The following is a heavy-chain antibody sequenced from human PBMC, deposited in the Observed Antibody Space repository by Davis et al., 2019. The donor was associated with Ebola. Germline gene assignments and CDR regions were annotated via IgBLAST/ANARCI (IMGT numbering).Heavy chain of an antibody. CDR2: ISAYNGAT. J-gene: IGHJ2*01. CDR1: GYTFTNYA. CDR3: ARTRYGDYGYFDL. D-gene: IGHD4-17*01. Sequence: ASVKVSCKASGYTFTNYAVTWVRRAPGQGLEWLGWISAYNGATDYAQILQGRVTMTIDTSTSTVYMEMRSLRSDDTAVYYCARTRYGDYGYFDLWGRGTLVTVSS. V-gene: IGHV1-18*01.